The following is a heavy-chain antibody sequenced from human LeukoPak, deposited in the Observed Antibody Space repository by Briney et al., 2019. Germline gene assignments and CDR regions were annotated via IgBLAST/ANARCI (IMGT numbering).Heavy chain of an antibody. V-gene: IGHV3-23*01. D-gene: IGHD3-3*01. J-gene: IGHJ4*02. CDR3: AKDQGFLEWLLGTFDY. Sequence: PGGSLRLSCAASGFTFSSYAMSWVRQAPGKGLEWVSAISGSGGSTYYADSVKGRFTISRDNSKNTLYLQMNSLRAEDTAVYYCAKDQGFLEWLLGTFDYWGQGTLVTVSS. CDR1: GFTFSSYA. CDR2: ISGSGGST.